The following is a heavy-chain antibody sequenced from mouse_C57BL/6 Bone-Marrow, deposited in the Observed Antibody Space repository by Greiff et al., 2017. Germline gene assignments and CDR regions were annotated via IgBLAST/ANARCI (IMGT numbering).Heavy chain of an antibody. J-gene: IGHJ2*01. CDR2: IWSGGST. CDR1: GFSLTSYG. CDR3: AKEGLGPLDY. D-gene: IGHD4-1*01. Sequence: VKLMESGPGLVQPSQSLSITCTVSGFSLTSYGVHWVRQSPGKGLEWLGVIWSGGSTDYNAAFMSSTSITKDNSKGHVFLKMNSLQADDTSIYYCAKEGLGPLDYWVRGTTLTVSS. V-gene: IGHV2-5*01.